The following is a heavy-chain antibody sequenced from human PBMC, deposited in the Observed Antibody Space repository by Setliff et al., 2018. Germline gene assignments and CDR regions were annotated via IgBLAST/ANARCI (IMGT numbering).Heavy chain of an antibody. Sequence: PGGSLRLSCAASGFTFSNYEMNWVRQAPGKGLEWVSYISYSGSTMYYADSVKGRFTISRDNDKNSMYLQMNSLGAEDTAVYYCARDNGRLPTGKSPYYFYYMDVWGEGTTVTVSS. CDR3: ARDNGRLPTGKSPYYFYYMDV. CDR2: ISYSGSTM. J-gene: IGHJ6*03. V-gene: IGHV3-48*03. D-gene: IGHD4-4*01. CDR1: GFTFSNYE.